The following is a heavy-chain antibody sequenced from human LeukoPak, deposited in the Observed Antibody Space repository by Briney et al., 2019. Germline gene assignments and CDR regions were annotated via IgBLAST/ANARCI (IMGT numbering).Heavy chain of an antibody. CDR2: INWNGGST. J-gene: IGHJ6*02. V-gene: IGHV3-20*01. CDR3: ARDRSYYGMDV. CDR1: GFTFDDYG. Sequence: GGSLRLSCAASGFTFDDYGLSWVRQAPGKGLEWVSGINWNGGSTGYADSVKGRFTISRDNAKNSLYLQMNSLRAEDTALYHCARDRSYYGMDVWGQGTTVTVSS.